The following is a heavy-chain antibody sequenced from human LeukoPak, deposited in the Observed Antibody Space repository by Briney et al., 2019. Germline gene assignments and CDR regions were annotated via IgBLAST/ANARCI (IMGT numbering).Heavy chain of an antibody. Sequence: SQTLSLTCAISGDSVSSNSAAWNWIRQSPSRGLEWLGRTYYRSKWYNDYAVSVKSRITINPDTSKNQFSLKLSSVTAADTAVYYCARERKWALRRNDYYGMDVWGQGTTVTVSS. CDR1: GDSVSSNSAA. D-gene: IGHD1-26*01. J-gene: IGHJ6*02. V-gene: IGHV6-1*01. CDR3: ARERKWALRRNDYYGMDV. CDR2: TYYRSKWYN.